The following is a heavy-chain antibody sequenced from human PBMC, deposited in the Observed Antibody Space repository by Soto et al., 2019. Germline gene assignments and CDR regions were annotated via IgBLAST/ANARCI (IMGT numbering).Heavy chain of an antibody. V-gene: IGHV3-7*05. CDR3: ARDRASSGYTY. CDR2: IKQDGSEK. D-gene: IGHD3-22*01. CDR1: GVTFSSYW. Sequence: PGGSLRLSCAASGVTFSSYWMSWVRQAPGKGLEWVANIKQDGSEKYYVDSVKGRFTISRDNAKNSLYLQMNSLRAEDTAVYYSARDRASSGYTYWGQGTLVTVSS. J-gene: IGHJ4*02.